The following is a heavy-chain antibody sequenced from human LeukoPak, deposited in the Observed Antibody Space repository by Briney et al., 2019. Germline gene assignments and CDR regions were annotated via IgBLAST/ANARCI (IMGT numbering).Heavy chain of an antibody. CDR2: ISGSGGST. CDR3: AKDIDSSGYYLYYFDY. D-gene: IGHD3-22*01. J-gene: IGHJ4*02. Sequence: GGSLRLSCAASGFTFSSYAMSWVRQAPGKGLEWVSAISGSGGSTYYADSVKGRFTISRDNSKNSLYLQMNSLRTEDTALYYCAKDIDSSGYYLYYFDYWGQGTLVTVSS. V-gene: IGHV3-23*01. CDR1: GFTFSSYA.